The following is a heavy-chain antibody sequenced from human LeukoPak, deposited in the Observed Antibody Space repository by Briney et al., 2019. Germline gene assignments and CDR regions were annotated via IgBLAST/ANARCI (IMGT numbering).Heavy chain of an antibody. Sequence: SETLSLTCAVYGGSFSGYYWSWIRQPPGKGLEWIGEINHSGSTNYNPSLKSRVTISVDTSKNQFSLKLSSVTAADTAVYYCARRGNWANYHHYYYMDVWGKGTPVTVSS. D-gene: IGHD7-27*01. CDR1: GGSFSGYY. V-gene: IGHV4-34*01. CDR2: INHSGST. CDR3: ARRGNWANYHHYYYMDV. J-gene: IGHJ6*03.